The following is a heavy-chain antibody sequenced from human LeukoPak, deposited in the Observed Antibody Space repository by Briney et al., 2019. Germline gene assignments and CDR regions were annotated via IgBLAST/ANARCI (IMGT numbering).Heavy chain of an antibody. Sequence: GGSLRLSWAASGFTVSRYEMNWVRRAPGKGLEWVSYISTSGSTIYQADSVKGRFTIARDNAKNSLFLQMNSLRAEDTAVYYCARRGYYDSSGYLFDYWGQGTLVTVSS. V-gene: IGHV3-48*03. D-gene: IGHD3-22*01. CDR3: ARRGYYDSSGYLFDY. CDR2: ISTSGSTI. CDR1: GFTVSRYE. J-gene: IGHJ4*02.